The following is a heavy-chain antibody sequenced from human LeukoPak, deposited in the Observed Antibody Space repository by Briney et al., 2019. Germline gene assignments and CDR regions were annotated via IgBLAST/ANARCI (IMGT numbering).Heavy chain of an antibody. D-gene: IGHD2-2*01. CDR2: ISYDGSNK. J-gene: IGHJ4*02. CDR1: GFTFSNYG. CDR3: AKDLRLLGYCRTTSCPYYFDY. Sequence: GGSLRLSCAASGFTFSNYGMHWVRQAPGKGLEWVAVISYDGSNKYYADSVKGRFTISRDNSKNTLYVEMNSLRVEDTAVYYCAKDLRLLGYCRTTSCPYYFDYWGQGTLVTVSS. V-gene: IGHV3-30*18.